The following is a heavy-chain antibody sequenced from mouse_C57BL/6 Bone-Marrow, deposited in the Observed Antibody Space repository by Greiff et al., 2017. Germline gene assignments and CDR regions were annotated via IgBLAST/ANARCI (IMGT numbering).Heavy chain of an antibody. D-gene: IGHD1-1*01. V-gene: IGHV1-69*01. CDR3: AREGLLRAWFAY. J-gene: IGHJ3*01. CDR1: GYTFTSYW. Sequence: QVQLQQPGAELVMPGASVKLSCKASGYTFTSYWMHWVKQRPGQGLEWNGEIDPSDSYPNYNQKFQGKSTLTIDKSSSTAFMQLSILTSEDSAVYYCAREGLLRAWFAYWGQGTLVIVSA. CDR2: IDPSDSYP.